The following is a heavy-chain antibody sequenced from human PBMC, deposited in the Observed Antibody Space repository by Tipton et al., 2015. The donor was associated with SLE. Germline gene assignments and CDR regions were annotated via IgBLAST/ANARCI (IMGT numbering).Heavy chain of an antibody. V-gene: IGHV4-38-2*02. Sequence: TLSLTCTVSGYSIFDGYYWGWIRQPPGKGPEWIGTIYHSGDTYYNPSLKSRVTLSVDTSKNQFSLKLTSVTAADTAVYYCARHEAYSGSSPFDIWGHGTMVTVSS. D-gene: IGHD1-26*01. CDR3: ARHEAYSGSSPFDI. CDR2: IYHSGDT. J-gene: IGHJ3*02. CDR1: GYSIFDGYY.